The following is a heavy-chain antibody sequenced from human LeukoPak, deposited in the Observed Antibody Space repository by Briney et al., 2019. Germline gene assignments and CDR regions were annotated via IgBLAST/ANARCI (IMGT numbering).Heavy chain of an antibody. D-gene: IGHD3-3*01. CDR2: ISYDGSNK. V-gene: IGHV3-30*18. CDR3: AKDRITIFGVVIIDAFDI. Sequence: GGSLRLSCAASGFTFSSYGMHWVRQAPGKGLEWVAVISYDGSNKYYADSVKGRFTISRDNSKNTLYLQMNSLRAEDTAVYYCAKDRITIFGVVIIDAFDIWGQGTMVTVSS. J-gene: IGHJ3*02. CDR1: GFTFSSYG.